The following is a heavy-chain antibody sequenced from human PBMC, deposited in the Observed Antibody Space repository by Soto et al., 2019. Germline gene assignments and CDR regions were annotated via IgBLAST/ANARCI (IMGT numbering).Heavy chain of an antibody. Sequence: GGSLRLSCAASGFTFSSYAMSWVRQAPGKGLEWVSAISGSGGSTYYADSVKGRFTTSRDNSKNTLYLQMNSLRAEDTAVYYCSKEARSRGYYYYYMDVWGKGTTVTVSS. V-gene: IGHV3-23*01. J-gene: IGHJ6*03. D-gene: IGHD3-10*01. CDR3: SKEARSRGYYYYYMDV. CDR2: ISGSGGST. CDR1: GFTFSSYA.